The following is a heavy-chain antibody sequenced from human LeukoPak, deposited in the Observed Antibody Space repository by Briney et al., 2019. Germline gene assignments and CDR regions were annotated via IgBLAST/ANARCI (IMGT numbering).Heavy chain of an antibody. V-gene: IGHV4-30-4*01. Sequence: SETLSLTCTVSGGSISSGDYSWSWIRQPPGKGLEWIGYIYYSGSTYYNPSLKSRVTISVDTSKNQFSLKLSSVTAADTAVYYCAREGYCSSTSCWFLWGQGTLVTVSS. CDR1: GGSISSGDYS. J-gene: IGHJ4*02. CDR2: IYYSGST. D-gene: IGHD2-2*01. CDR3: AREGYCSSTSCWFL.